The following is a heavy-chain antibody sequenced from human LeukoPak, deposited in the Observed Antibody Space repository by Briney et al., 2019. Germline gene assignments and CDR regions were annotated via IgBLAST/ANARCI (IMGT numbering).Heavy chain of an antibody. CDR2: INHSGST. V-gene: IGHV4-34*01. Sequence: PSETLSLTCAVYGVSFSGYYWSWIRQPPGKGLEWLGEINHSGSTNYNPSLKSRVTISVDTSKNQFSLKLSSVTAADTAVYFCARGRGRYSLYFDYWGQGTLVTVSS. J-gene: IGHJ4*02. CDR3: ARGRGRYSLYFDY. CDR1: GVSFSGYY. D-gene: IGHD5-18*01.